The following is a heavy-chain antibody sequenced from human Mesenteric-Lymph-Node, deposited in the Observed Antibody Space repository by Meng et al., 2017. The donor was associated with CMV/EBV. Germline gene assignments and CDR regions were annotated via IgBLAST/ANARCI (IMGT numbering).Heavy chain of an antibody. V-gene: IGHV6-1*01. CDR1: GDSVSINRAA. CDR2: TYFRSKWST. CDR3: ERDGESSWWYFDY. Sequence: SETLSLTCAISGDSVSINRAAWNWIRQSPSRGLEWLGRTYFRSKWSTDYAASVRSRIAINPDESKNQFSLQLNSVTPEDTAVYYCERDGESSWWYFDYWGQGTLVTVSS. J-gene: IGHJ4*02. D-gene: IGHD6-13*01.